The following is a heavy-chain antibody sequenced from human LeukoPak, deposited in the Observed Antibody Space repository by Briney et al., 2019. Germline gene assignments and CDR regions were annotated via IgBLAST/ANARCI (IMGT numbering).Heavy chain of an antibody. D-gene: IGHD2-2*02. CDR2: INPNSGGT. V-gene: IGHV1-2*02. CDR3: ARGDIVVLPAGIPHNWFDP. Sequence: GASVKVSCKASGYSFTGYYIHWVRQAPGQGLEWMGWINPNSGGTNYAQRFQGRVTMTRDTSISTAYMELSRLRSDDTAVYYCARGDIVVLPAGIPHNWFDPWAREPWSPSPQ. J-gene: IGHJ5*02. CDR1: GYSFTGYY.